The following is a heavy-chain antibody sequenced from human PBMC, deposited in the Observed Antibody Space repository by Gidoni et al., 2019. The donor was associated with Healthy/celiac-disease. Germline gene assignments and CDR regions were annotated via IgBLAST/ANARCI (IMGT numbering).Heavy chain of an antibody. CDR3: ARGDSSGWSPSLRAIYYYGMDV. J-gene: IGHJ6*02. V-gene: IGHV1-8*01. D-gene: IGHD6-19*01. CDR1: GYTFTSYD. Sequence: QVQLVQSGAEVKKPGASVKVSCKASGYTFTSYDINWVRQATGQGLEWMGWMNPNSGNTGYAQKFQGRVTMTRNTSISTAYMELSSLRSEDTAVYYCARGDSSGWSPSLRAIYYYGMDVWGQGTTVTVSS. CDR2: MNPNSGNT.